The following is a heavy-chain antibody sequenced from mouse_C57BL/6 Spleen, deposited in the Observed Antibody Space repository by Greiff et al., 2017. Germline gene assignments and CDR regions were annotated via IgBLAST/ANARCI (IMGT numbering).Heavy chain of an antibody. Sequence: QVQLKQSGAELVRPGASVTLSCKASGYTFTDYEMHWVKQTPVHGLEWIGAIDPETGGTAYNQKFKGKAILTADKSSSTAYMELRSLTSEDSAVYYCTRLRGDYYSMDYGGQGTSVTVSS. J-gene: IGHJ4*01. V-gene: IGHV1-15*01. CDR1: GYTFTDYE. CDR2: IDPETGGT. CDR3: TRLRGDYYSMDY.